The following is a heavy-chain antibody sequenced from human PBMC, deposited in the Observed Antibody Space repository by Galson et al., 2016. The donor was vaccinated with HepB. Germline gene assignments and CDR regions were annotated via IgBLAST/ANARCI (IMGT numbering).Heavy chain of an antibody. CDR3: RYGMDV. CDR2: IKSKTDGGTT. J-gene: IGHJ6*02. CDR1: GFTFSNAW. V-gene: IGHV3-15*01. Sequence: SLRLSCAASGFTFSNAWVSWVRQAPGKGLEWVGRIKSKTDGGTTDYAAPVKGRFSISRDDSKNTLYLQMNSLKTEDTAVDYCRYGMDVWGQGTTVTVSS.